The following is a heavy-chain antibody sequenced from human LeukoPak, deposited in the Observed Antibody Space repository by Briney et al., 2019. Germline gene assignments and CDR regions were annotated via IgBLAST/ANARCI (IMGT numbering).Heavy chain of an antibody. J-gene: IGHJ4*02. CDR2: IDGSGGYM. CDR3: LRGDRRDY. CDR1: GFTFNTYS. Sequence: GGSLRLSCEASGFTFNTYSMNWARQAPGKGLEWVSSIDGSGGYMFYADSVKGRFIISRDNAKDSLYLQMNSLRVEDTAVYYCLRGDRRDYWGQGTLVSVSS. V-gene: IGHV3-21*06.